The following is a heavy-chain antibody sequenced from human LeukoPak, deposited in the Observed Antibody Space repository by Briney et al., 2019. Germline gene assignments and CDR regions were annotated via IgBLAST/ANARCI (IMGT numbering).Heavy chain of an antibody. Sequence: PSETLSLTCTVSGGSISSYYWSWIRQPPGKGLEWIGYIYYSGSTNYNPSLKSRVTMSVDTSKNQFSLKLSSVTAADTAVYYCARDRVDTDAFDIWGQGTMVTVSS. J-gene: IGHJ3*02. CDR3: ARDRVDTDAFDI. CDR2: IYYSGST. CDR1: GGSISSYY. V-gene: IGHV4-59*01. D-gene: IGHD5-18*01.